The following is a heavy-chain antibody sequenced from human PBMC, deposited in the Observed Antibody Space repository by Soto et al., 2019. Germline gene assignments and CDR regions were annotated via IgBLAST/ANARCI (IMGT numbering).Heavy chain of an antibody. CDR3: ARETAGVTAAMRGGYYYGMDV. CDR2: IIPFFVTA. V-gene: IGHV1-69*12. CDR1: AGPFSNYA. Sequence: QVQLVQSGAEVKKPGSSVKVSCKASAGPFSNYAITWVRQAPGQGLEWMGGIIPFFVTANYAQKFQGRVMITADESTSTAYMELSSLTSEDTAVYFCARETAGVTAAMRGGYYYGMDVWGQGTTVTVSS. J-gene: IGHJ6*02. D-gene: IGHD2-2*01.